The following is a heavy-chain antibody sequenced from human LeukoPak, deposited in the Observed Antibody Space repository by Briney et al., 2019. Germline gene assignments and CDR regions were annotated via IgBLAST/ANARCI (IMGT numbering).Heavy chain of an antibody. CDR2: INPNSGGT. CDR3: AREDDYGDYVTDY. J-gene: IGHJ4*02. Sequence: ASVKVSCKASGYTFTGYYMHWVRQAPGQGLEWMGRINPNSGGTNYAQKFQGRVTMTRDTSISTAYMELSRLRSDDTAVYYCAREDDYGDYVTDYWGQGTLVIVSS. D-gene: IGHD4-17*01. V-gene: IGHV1-2*06. CDR1: GYTFTGYY.